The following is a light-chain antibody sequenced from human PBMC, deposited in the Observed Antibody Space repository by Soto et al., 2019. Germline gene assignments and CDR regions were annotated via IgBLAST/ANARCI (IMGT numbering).Light chain of an antibody. CDR2: DAS. CDR3: QQHNNSPPT. J-gene: IGKJ1*01. Sequence: ETVFPPSPATLPLFPGARATPSCRASQSVSSYLAWYQQKPGQAPRLLIYDASNRATGIPARFSGSGSGTDFTLTVSRLEPEDFAVYYCQQHNNSPPTFGQGTKVDNK. V-gene: IGKV3-11*01. CDR1: QSVSSY.